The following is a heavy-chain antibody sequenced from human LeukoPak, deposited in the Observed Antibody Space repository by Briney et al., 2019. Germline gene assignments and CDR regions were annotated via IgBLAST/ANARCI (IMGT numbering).Heavy chain of an antibody. V-gene: IGHV3-13*05. J-gene: IGHJ4*02. CDR3: ARGNYHNYCSSTSCYGYFDY. D-gene: IGHD2-2*01. CDR2: IGTAGDP. CDR1: GFTFSSYD. Sequence: GGSLRLSCAASGFTFSSYDMHWVRQATGKGLEWVSAIGTAGDPYYPGPVKGRFTISRENAKNSLYLQMNSLRAGDTAVYYCARGNYHNYCSSTSCYGYFDYWGQGTLVTVSS.